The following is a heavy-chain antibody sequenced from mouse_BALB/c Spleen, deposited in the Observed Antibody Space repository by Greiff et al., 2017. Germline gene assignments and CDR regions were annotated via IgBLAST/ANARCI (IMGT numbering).Heavy chain of an antibody. CDR3: ASPIYYYGSSYAMDY. J-gene: IGHJ4*01. Sequence: DVKLVESGGDLVKPGGSLKLSCAASGFTFSSYGMSWVRQTPDKGLEWVATISSGGSYTYYPDSVKGRFTIARDNAKNTLYLQMSSLKSEDTAVYYCASPIYYYGSSYAMDYWGQGTSVTVSS. D-gene: IGHD1-1*01. CDR1: GFTFSSYG. V-gene: IGHV5-6*02. CDR2: ISSGGSYT.